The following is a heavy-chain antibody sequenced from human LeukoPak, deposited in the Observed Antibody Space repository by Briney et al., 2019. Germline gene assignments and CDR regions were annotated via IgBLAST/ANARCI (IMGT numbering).Heavy chain of an antibody. CDR1: GDTFSSYA. CDR3: ARVDYYDSSGYYLGLYYFDY. CDR2: ITPILGIS. Sequence: GASVKVSCEASGDTFSSYAISWVRQAPGQGLEWMGRITPILGISNYAQKFQGRVTITADKSTTTADMELSSLRSDDTAVYYCARVDYYDSSGYYLGLYYFDYWGQGTLVTVSS. J-gene: IGHJ4*02. D-gene: IGHD3-22*01. V-gene: IGHV1-69*04.